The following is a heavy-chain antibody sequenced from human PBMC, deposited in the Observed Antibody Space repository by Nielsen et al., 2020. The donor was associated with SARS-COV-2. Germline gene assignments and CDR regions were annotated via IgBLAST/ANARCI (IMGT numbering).Heavy chain of an antibody. J-gene: IGHJ4*02. Sequence: PGKGLEWIGYIYYSGSTNYNPSLKSRVTISVDTSKNQFSLKLSSVTAADTAVYYCATGQVAYYDYVWGSYPTPYYFDYWGQGTLVTVSS. D-gene: IGHD3-16*02. V-gene: IGHV4-59*13. CDR2: IYYSGST. CDR3: ATGQVAYYDYVWGSYPTPYYFDY.